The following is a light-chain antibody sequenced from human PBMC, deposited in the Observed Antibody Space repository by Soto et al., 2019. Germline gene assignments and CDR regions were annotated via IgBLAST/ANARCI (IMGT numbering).Light chain of an antibody. Sequence: EIVLTQSPGTLSLSLGERATLSCRASQSISTSQLAWYQQRPGQAPRLLIYGTSNRATAFPDRFSGTGSGTDFTLTISRLEPEDFAMYYCQHYGSSPITFGQGTRLEIK. CDR2: GTS. J-gene: IGKJ5*01. CDR1: QSISTSQ. CDR3: QHYGSSPIT. V-gene: IGKV3-20*01.